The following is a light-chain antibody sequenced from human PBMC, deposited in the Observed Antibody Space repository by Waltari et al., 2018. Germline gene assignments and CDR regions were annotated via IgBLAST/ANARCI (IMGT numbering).Light chain of an antibody. CDR1: QSVARN. CDR3: QQYNNWPPYT. CDR2: AAS. J-gene: IGKJ2*01. Sequence: DIVMTQSPATLSVSPGERATLPCRASQSVARNLAWYQQKPGQALRLLIFAASRRATGIPARFSGSGSGTEFTLTIGSLQSEDFAVYYCQQYNNWPPYTFGQGTKLEIK. V-gene: IGKV3-15*01.